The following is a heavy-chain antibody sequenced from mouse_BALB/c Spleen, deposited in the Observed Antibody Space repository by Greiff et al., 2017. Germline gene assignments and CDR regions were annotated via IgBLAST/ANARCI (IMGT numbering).Heavy chain of an antibody. CDR2: ISSGGSYT. V-gene: IGHV5-6*02. Sequence: EVKLEESGGDLVKPGGSLKLSCAASGFTFSSYGMSWVRQTPDKRLEWVATISSGGSYTYYPDSVKGRFTISRDNAKNTLYLQMSSLKSEDTAMYYCARHRGLQDYFDYWGQGTTLTVSS. J-gene: IGHJ2*01. CDR3: ARHRGLQDYFDY. D-gene: IGHD3-1*01. CDR1: GFTFSSYG.